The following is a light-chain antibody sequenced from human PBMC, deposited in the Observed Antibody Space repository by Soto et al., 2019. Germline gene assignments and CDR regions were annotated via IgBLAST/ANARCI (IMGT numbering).Light chain of an antibody. J-gene: IGLJ1*01. CDR2: EGS. CDR1: SSDVGSYNL. CDR3: CSYAGSSTFPYV. V-gene: IGLV2-23*03. Sequence: QSALTQPASVSGSPGQSITISCTGTSSDVGSYNLVSWYQQHPGKAPKLMIYEGSKRPSGVSNRSSGSKSGNTASLTISGLQAEDEADYYCCSYAGSSTFPYVFGTGTKLTVL.